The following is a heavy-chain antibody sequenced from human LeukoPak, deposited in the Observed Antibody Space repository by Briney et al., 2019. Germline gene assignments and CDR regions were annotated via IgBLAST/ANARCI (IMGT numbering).Heavy chain of an antibody. V-gene: IGHV1-69*13. D-gene: IGHD4-17*01. CDR3: ARSEIYGDYGGLDF. CDR2: IIPILDTA. CDR1: GGTFTSYA. J-gene: IGHJ4*02. Sequence: ASVKVSCKASGGTFTSYAIGWVRQAPGQGLEWMGDIIPILDTANYPQKFQGRVTITADESTSTAYMELSSLRSEDTAIFYCARSEIYGDYGGLDFWGQGTLVTVSS.